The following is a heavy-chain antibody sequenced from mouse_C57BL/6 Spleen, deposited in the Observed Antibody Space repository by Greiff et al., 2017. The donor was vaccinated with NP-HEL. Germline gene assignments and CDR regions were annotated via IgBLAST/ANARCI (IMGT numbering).Heavy chain of an antibody. D-gene: IGHD2-3*01. Sequence: QVQLQQPGTELVKPGASVKLSCKASGYTFTSYWMHWVKQRPGKGLEWIGNINPSNGGTNYNEKFKSKATLTVDKSSSTAYMQLSSLTSEDSAVYYCAREDGSKGYAMDYWGQGTSVTVSS. CDR2: INPSNGGT. CDR1: GYTFTSYW. V-gene: IGHV1-53*01. J-gene: IGHJ4*01. CDR3: AREDGSKGYAMDY.